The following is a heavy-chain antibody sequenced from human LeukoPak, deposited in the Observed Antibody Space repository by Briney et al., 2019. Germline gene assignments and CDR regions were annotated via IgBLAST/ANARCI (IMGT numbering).Heavy chain of an antibody. CDR1: GGSISSSSYY. Sequence: SETLSLTCTVSGGSISSSSYYWGWIRQPPGKGPEWIGSIYYSGSTYYNPSLKSRVTISVDTSKNQFSLKLSSVTAADTAMYYCARHGPSRYSSSWYRNYYYGMDVWGQGTTVTVSS. CDR2: IYYSGST. CDR3: ARHGPSRYSSSWYRNYYYGMDV. D-gene: IGHD6-13*01. J-gene: IGHJ6*02. V-gene: IGHV4-39*01.